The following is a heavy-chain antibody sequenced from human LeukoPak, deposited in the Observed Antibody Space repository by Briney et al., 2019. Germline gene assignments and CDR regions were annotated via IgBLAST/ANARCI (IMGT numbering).Heavy chain of an antibody. V-gene: IGHV4-59*01. CDR2: IYYTGST. CDR3: ARMTTVTTGIDY. CDR1: GGSISSYY. D-gene: IGHD4-17*01. Sequence: SETLSLTCTVSGGSISSYYWSWFRQPPGKGLECIGYIYYTGSTNYNPSLKSRVTISVDTSKNQFSLKLSSVTAADTAVYYCARMTTVTTGIDYWAREPWSPSPQ. J-gene: IGHJ4*02.